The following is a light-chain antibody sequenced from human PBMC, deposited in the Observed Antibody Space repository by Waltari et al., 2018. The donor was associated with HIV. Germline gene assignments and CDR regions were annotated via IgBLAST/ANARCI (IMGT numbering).Light chain of an antibody. CDR1: SSDVGDYNY. V-gene: IGLV2-11*01. Sequence: QSALTQPRSVSGSPGQSVTISCTGTSSDVGDYNYVSWYQQHPGKAPNLMIYGVNKRPSGVPDRFSGSKSGNTASLTISGLQAEDEADYYCCSYAGTYTFAWVFGGGTKLTVL. J-gene: IGLJ3*02. CDR3: CSYAGTYTFAWV. CDR2: GVN.